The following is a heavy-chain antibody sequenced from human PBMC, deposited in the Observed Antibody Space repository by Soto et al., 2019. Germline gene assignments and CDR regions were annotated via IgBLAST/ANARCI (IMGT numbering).Heavy chain of an antibody. J-gene: IGHJ4*02. CDR1: GGSISSYY. CDR3: AREGLYGSGSYYFDY. CDR2: IYYSGST. Sequence: SETLSLTCTVSGGSISSYYWSWIRQPPGKGLEWIGYIYYSGSTNYNPSLKSRVTISVDTSKNQFSLKLSSVTAADTAVYYCAREGLYGSGSYYFDYWGQGTLVTVSS. V-gene: IGHV4-59*01. D-gene: IGHD3-10*01.